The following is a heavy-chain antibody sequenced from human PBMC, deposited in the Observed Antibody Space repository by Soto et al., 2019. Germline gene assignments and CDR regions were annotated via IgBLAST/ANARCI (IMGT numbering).Heavy chain of an antibody. D-gene: IGHD6-19*01. CDR1: GGSFSGYY. V-gene: IGHV4-34*01. CDR2: IDHSGYT. CDR3: AREAGPDRWFDP. Sequence: SETLSLTCAVYGGSFSGYYWNWIRQPPGKGLEWIGEIDHSGYTNYNPSLKSRVTMSVDTSKNHFSLNLSSVTAADTAVYYCAREAGPDRWFDPWGQGTLVTVSS. J-gene: IGHJ5*02.